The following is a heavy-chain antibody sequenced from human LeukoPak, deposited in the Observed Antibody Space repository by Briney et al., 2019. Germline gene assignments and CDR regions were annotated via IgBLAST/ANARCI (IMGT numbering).Heavy chain of an antibody. CDR3: ARVGIAVAGGAYYYYMDV. CDR2: IIPIFGTA. Sequence: SVKVSCKASGGTFSSYAISWVRQAPGQGLEWMGGIIPIFGTANYAQKFQGRVTITADESTSTAYMELSSLRSEDTAAYYCARVGIAVAGGAYYYYMDVWGKGTTVTVSS. J-gene: IGHJ6*03. V-gene: IGHV1-69*13. D-gene: IGHD6-19*01. CDR1: GGTFSSYA.